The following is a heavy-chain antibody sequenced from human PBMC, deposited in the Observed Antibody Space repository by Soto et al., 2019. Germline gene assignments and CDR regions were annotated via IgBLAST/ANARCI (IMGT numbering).Heavy chain of an antibody. CDR3: ARNLYSGDLGYCYY. J-gene: IGHJ4*02. V-gene: IGHV1-69*02. CDR1: GGTFSSYT. Sequence: QVQLVQSGAEVKKPGSSVKVSCKASGGTFSSYTISWVRQAPGQGLEWMRRIIPILGIANYAKKFQGRVTTTEDNSTSTAYMELSSLRPEDTAVYYCARNLYSGDLGYCYYWGQGTLVTVSS. CDR2: IIPILGIA. D-gene: IGHD1-26*01.